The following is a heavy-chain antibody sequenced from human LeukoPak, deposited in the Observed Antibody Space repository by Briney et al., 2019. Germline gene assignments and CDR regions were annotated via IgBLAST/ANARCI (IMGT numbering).Heavy chain of an antibody. CDR2: ISSSSSYI. CDR1: GTNFSNYW. J-gene: IGHJ4*02. CDR3: ARDFTYYYDSSGYF. D-gene: IGHD3-22*01. V-gene: IGHV3-21*01. Sequence: GGSLRLSCATSGTNFSNYWMSWVRQAPGKGLEWVSSISSSSSYIYYADSVKGRFTISRDNSKNTLYVQMNSLRAEDTAVYYCARDFTYYYDSSGYFWGQGTLVTVSS.